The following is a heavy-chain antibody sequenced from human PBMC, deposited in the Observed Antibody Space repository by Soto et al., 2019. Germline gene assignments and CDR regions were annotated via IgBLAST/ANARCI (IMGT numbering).Heavy chain of an antibody. Sequence: GGSLSLSYAASRFAFSSYGMHWVRQAPGKGLEWVAVIWYDGSNKYYADSVKGRFTISRDNSKNTLYLQMNSLRAEDTAVYYCARDKHDYGDYSRNYYCMDVWGQGTTVTV. CDR1: RFAFSSYG. V-gene: IGHV3-33*01. CDR3: ARDKHDYGDYSRNYYCMDV. D-gene: IGHD4-17*01. CDR2: IWYDGSNK. J-gene: IGHJ6*02.